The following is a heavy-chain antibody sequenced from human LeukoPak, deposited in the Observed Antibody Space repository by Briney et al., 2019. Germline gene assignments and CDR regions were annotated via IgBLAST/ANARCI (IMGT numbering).Heavy chain of an antibody. Sequence: ASVKVSCKASGYTFTGYYMHWVRQAPGQGLEWMGWINPNSGGTNYAQKFQGRVTMTGDTSISTAYMELSRLRSDDTAVYYCATTTDIVVVPAANTWGQGTLVTVSS. J-gene: IGHJ5*02. CDR2: INPNSGGT. D-gene: IGHD2-2*01. V-gene: IGHV1-2*02. CDR3: ATTTDIVVVPAANT. CDR1: GYTFTGYY.